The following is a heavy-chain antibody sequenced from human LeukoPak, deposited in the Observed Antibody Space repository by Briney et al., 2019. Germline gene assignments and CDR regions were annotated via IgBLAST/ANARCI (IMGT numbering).Heavy chain of an antibody. D-gene: IGHD3-22*01. CDR3: ARNLYYYDSSGYYDY. CDR2: ISAYSGNT. CDR1: GYTFTSYG. Sequence: ALVKVSCKASGYTFTSYGISWVRQAPGQGLEWMGWISAYSGNTNYAQKLQGRVTMTTDTSTSTAYMELRSLRSDDTAVYYCARNLYYYDSSGYYDYWGQGTLVTVSS. J-gene: IGHJ4*02. V-gene: IGHV1-18*01.